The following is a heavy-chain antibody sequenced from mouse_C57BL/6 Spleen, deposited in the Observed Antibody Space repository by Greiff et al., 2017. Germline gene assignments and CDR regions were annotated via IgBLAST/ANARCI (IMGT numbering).Heavy chain of an antibody. Sequence: QVQLQQPGAELVMPGASVKLSCKASGYTFTSYWMHWVKQRPGQGLEWIGEIDPSASYTNYNQKFKGKSTLTVDKSSSTASMQLSSLTSEDSAVYYCAKGGLDYWGQGTTLTVSS. CDR3: AKGGLDY. CDR2: IDPSASYT. CDR1: GYTFTSYW. V-gene: IGHV1-69*01. J-gene: IGHJ2*01.